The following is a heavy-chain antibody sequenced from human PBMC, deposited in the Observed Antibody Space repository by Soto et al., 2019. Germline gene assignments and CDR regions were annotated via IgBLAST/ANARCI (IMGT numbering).Heavy chain of an antibody. V-gene: IGHV4-34*01. J-gene: IGHJ4*02. Sequence: SETLSLTCAVYGGSFSGYYWSWIRQPPGKGLEWIGEINHSGSTNYNPSLKSRVTISVDTSKNQFSLKLSSVTAADTAVYYCARYYYDILTGYDYFDYWGQGTLVTVSS. CDR2: INHSGST. CDR3: ARYYYDILTGYDYFDY. D-gene: IGHD3-9*01. CDR1: GGSFSGYY.